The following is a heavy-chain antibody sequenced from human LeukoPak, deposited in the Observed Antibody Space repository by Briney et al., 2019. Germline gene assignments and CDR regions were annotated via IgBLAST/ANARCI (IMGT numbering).Heavy chain of an antibody. V-gene: IGHV1-3*01. D-gene: IGHD2-15*01. Sequence: ASVKVSCKASGYTFTSYAMHWVRQAPGQRLEWMGWIDAGNGNTKYSQKFQGRVTITRDTSASTAYMELSSLRSEDTAVYYCARYCSGGSCYSHYFDYWGQGTLVTVSS. CDR2: IDAGNGNT. CDR1: GYTFTSYA. J-gene: IGHJ4*02. CDR3: ARYCSGGSCYSHYFDY.